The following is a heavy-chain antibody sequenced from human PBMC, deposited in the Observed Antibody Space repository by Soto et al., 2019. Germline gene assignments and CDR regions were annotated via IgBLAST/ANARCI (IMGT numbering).Heavy chain of an antibody. CDR2: IVPGNGDT. V-gene: IGHV1-3*01. Sequence: GPVKVSCKASGYTFTAHAIHWVRQAPGQGLEWMGWIVPGNGDTRYSQMLQGRVTFTRDTSASTAYMELRSLRSEDTAVYYCARGTYYHDSGGKSTNWFDPWGQGTLVTVSS. CDR3: ARGTYYHDSGGKSTNWFDP. CDR1: GYTFTAHA. D-gene: IGHD3-22*01. J-gene: IGHJ5*02.